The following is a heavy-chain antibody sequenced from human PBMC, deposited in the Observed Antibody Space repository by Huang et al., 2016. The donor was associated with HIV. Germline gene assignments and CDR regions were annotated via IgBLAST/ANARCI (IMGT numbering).Heavy chain of an antibody. V-gene: IGHV4-61*09. J-gene: IGHJ3*02. CDR2: INTSGST. CDR3: ATWPPGSQMRAFDI. CDR1: GASISRGSYY. Sequence: QVQLQESGPGLVKPSQTLSLTCTVAGASISRGSYYWTWFRQPAGKGLEWIGHINTSGSTNYNPSIKSRVTISIDTSKNHFSLGLNSVTAADTAVYYCATWPPGSQMRAFDIWGPGTMITVSS. D-gene: IGHD2-15*01.